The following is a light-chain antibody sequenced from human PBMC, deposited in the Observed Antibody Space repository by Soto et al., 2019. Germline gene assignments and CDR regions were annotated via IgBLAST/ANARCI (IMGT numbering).Light chain of an antibody. CDR2: EVF. CDR1: NTDVGGYDR. V-gene: IGLV2-14*01. CDR3: ISYITSTTTNWV. J-gene: IGLJ3*02. Sequence: QSVLTQPASVSGSPGQSITISCTGTNTDVGGYDRVSWYQHHPGKAPKMLIFEVFNRPSGISDRFSGSKSGDTASLTISGLQAEDEADYYCISYITSTTTNWVLGGGTQLTVL.